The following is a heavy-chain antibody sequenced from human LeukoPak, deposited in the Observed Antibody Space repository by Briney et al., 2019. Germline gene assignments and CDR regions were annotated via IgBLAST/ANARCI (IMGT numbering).Heavy chain of an antibody. CDR2: ISSSGSTI. Sequence: PGGSLRLSCAASGFTFSSYEMNWVRQALGKGLEWVSYISSSGSTIYYADSVKGRFTISRDNAKNSLYLQMNSLRAEDTAVYYCASNFSPAVAATEYFQHWGQGTLVTVSS. CDR1: GFTFSSYE. V-gene: IGHV3-48*03. CDR3: ASNFSPAVAATEYFQH. D-gene: IGHD6-19*01. J-gene: IGHJ1*01.